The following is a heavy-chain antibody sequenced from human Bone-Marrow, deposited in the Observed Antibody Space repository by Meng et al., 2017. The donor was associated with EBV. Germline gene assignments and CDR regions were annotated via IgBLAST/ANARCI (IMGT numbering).Heavy chain of an antibody. CDR3: APGAYGY. CDR2: ISRSGDST. V-gene: IGHV3-23*01. J-gene: IGHJ4*02. Sequence: EEQRLGSGGGLVQPGGSLRLSCAASGFTFNNYAMSWVRQAPGKGLEWVSAISRSGDSTYYADSVKGRFTISRDNSKNTLYLQMNSLRAEDTAVYYCAPGAYGYWGQGTLVTVSS. D-gene: IGHD5-12*01. CDR1: GFTFNNYA.